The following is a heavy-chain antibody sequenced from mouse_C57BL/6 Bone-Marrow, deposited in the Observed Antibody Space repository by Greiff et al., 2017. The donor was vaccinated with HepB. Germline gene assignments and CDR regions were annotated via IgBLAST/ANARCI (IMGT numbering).Heavy chain of an antibody. CDR1: GYTFTSYG. J-gene: IGHJ3*01. Sequence: QVQLQQPGTELVKPGASVKLSCKASGYTFTSYGISWVKQRTGQGLEWIGEIYPRSGNTYYNEKFKGKATLTADKSSSTAYMELRSLTSEDSAVYFCARGLDGYLFAYWGQGTLVTVSA. D-gene: IGHD2-3*01. V-gene: IGHV1-81*01. CDR3: ARGLDGYLFAY. CDR2: IYPRSGNT.